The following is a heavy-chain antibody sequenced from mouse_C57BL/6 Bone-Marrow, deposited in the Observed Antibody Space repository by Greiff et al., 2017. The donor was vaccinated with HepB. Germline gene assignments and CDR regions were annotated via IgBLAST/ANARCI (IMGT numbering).Heavy chain of an antibody. V-gene: IGHV1-82*01. CDR2: IYPGDGDT. J-gene: IGHJ4*01. CDR3: ARGEGIYYYGSSIYYAMDY. CDR1: GYAFSSSW. Sequence: QVQLQQSGPELVKPGASVKISCKASGYAFSSSWMNWVKQRPGKGLEWIGRIYPGDGDTNYNGKFKGKATLTADKSSSTAYMQLSSLTSEDSAVYFCARGEGIYYYGSSIYYAMDYWGQGTSVTVSS. D-gene: IGHD1-1*01.